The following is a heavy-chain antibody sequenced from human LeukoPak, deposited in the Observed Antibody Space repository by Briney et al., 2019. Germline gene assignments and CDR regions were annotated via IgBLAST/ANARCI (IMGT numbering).Heavy chain of an antibody. CDR2: ISYNGNNK. CDR3: AKDSSIAAADYYFDY. V-gene: IGHV3-30*18. J-gene: IGHJ4*02. D-gene: IGHD6-13*01. CDR1: GFTFSSYG. Sequence: GRSLRLSCAASGFTFSSYGMHWVRQAPGKGLEWVGVISYNGNNKYYADSVKGRFTISRDNSKNTLYLQMNSLRAEDTAVYYCAKDSSIAAADYYFDYWGQGTLVTVSS.